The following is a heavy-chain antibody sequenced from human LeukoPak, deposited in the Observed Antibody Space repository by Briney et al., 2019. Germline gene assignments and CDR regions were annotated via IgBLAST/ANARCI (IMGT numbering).Heavy chain of an antibody. CDR1: GYSFTSYW. Sequence: PGESLKISCKGSGYSFTSYWIGWVRQMPGKGLEWMGIIYPGDSDTRYSPSFQGQVTISADKSISTAYLQWSSLKASDTAMYYCARPIQGYSGSYRTRTFDIWGQGTMVTVSS. CDR2: IYPGDSDT. CDR3: ARPIQGYSGSYRTRTFDI. J-gene: IGHJ3*02. V-gene: IGHV5-51*01. D-gene: IGHD1-26*01.